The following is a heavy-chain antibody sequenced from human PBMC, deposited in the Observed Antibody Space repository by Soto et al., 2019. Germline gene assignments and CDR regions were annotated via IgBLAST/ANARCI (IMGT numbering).Heavy chain of an antibody. J-gene: IGHJ4*02. CDR1: GFTFSSYW. D-gene: IGHD2-21*01. CDR3: ARVLIGQWYFDY. Sequence: EVQLVESGGGLVQPGGSLRLSCGASGFTFSSYWMHWVRQAPGKGLVWVSRVNTDESRTRYADSVKGRFTISRDNAKNTLYLKMNGLRAEDTAVYYCARVLIGQWYFDYWGRGTQVTVSS. CDR2: VNTDESRT. V-gene: IGHV3-74*01.